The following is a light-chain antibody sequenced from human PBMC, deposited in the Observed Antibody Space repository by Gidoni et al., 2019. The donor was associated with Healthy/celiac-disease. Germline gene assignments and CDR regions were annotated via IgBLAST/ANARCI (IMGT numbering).Light chain of an antibody. V-gene: IGKV1-39*01. CDR1: QSISSY. CDR3: QQSYSTLSLT. J-gene: IGKJ4*01. CDR2: ATS. Sequence: DIQMTQSPSSLSASVGDRVTITSRASQSISSYLNWYQQKPGKAPKILIYATSSLQSGVPSRFSGSGSGTDFTLTISSLQHEDFATYYCQQSYSTLSLTFGGGTKVEIK.